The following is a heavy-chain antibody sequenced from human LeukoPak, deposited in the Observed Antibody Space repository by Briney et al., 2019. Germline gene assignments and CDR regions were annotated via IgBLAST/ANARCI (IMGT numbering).Heavy chain of an antibody. V-gene: IGHV3-7*05. CDR3: ANALGAHYFGC. CDR1: GFTFSTYW. CDR2: IKQYGSET. D-gene: IGHD1-26*01. J-gene: IGHJ4*02. Sequence: PGGSLRLSCAASGFTFSTYWMSWVRQAPGKGLEWVANIKQYGSETYYVDSVRGRFTISRDDAKSSLFLQMNSLRAEDTAVYYCANALGAHYFGCWGQGTLVTVSS.